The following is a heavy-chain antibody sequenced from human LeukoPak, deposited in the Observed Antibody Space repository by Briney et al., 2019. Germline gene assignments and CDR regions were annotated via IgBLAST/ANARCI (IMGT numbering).Heavy chain of an antibody. D-gene: IGHD3-22*01. CDR1: GFTFSSYA. CDR3: AKDGTYYYDSSGYAYFYYFDY. J-gene: IGHJ4*02. CDR2: ISGSGGST. Sequence: GGSLRLSCAASGFTFSSYAMSWVRQAPGKGLEWVSAISGSGGSTYYADSVKGRFTISRDNSKNTLYLQMNSLRAEDTAVYYCAKDGTYYYDSSGYAYFYYFDYWGQGTLVTVSS. V-gene: IGHV3-23*01.